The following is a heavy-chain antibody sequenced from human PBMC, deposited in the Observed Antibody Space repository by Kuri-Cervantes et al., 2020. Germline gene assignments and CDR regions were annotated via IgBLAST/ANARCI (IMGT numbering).Heavy chain of an antibody. V-gene: IGHV3-30-3*01. Sequence: GESLKISCAASGFTLSSYTIHWVRQAPGRGLEWVALISYDESKKFYSDSVKGRFTISRDSSKNTLYLQMDSLRTEDTAVYYCAREAAINGVYNWFDPWGQGTLVTVSS. CDR3: AREAAINGVYNWFDP. D-gene: IGHD2-8*01. CDR1: GFTLSSYT. J-gene: IGHJ5*02. CDR2: ISYDESKK.